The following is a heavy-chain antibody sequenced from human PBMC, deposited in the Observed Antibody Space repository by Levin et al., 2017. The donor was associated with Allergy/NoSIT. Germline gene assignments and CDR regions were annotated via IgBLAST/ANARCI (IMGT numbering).Heavy chain of an antibody. D-gene: IGHD1-26*01. CDR3: TRSAVVGGSTPGPFDY. CDR1: GFTFSNYA. Sequence: SGGSLRLSCAASGFTFSNYAMHWVRQAPGKGLEWVAVIAYDESKEYYRDSVKGRFTVSRDNSKNTLYLQMNSLSTEDTAFYYCTRSAVVGGSTPGPFDYWGQGTLVTVSS. V-gene: IGHV3-30*04. J-gene: IGHJ4*02. CDR2: IAYDESKE.